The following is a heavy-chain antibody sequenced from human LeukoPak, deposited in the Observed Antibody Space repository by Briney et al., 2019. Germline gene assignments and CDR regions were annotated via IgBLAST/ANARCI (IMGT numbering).Heavy chain of an antibody. CDR3: ARSSSWYAWFDP. D-gene: IGHD6-13*01. Sequence: SETXXLTCTVSGGSISSYYWSWIRQPPGKGLEWIGYIYYTGSTNDNPSLKSRVTISVDTSKNQFSLKLSSVTAADTAVYYCARSSSWYAWFDPWGQGALVTVSS. CDR2: IYYTGST. J-gene: IGHJ5*02. V-gene: IGHV4-59*01. CDR1: GGSISSYY.